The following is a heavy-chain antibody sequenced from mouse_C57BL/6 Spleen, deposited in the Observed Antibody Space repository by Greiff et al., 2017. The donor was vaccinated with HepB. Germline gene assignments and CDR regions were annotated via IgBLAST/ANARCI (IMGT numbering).Heavy chain of an antibody. J-gene: IGHJ4*01. CDR1: GYAFSSSW. CDR3: ARWPLYAMDY. Sequence: QVQLKQSGPELVKPGASVKISCKASGYAFSSSWMNWVKQRPGKGLEWIGRIYPGDGDTNYNGKFKGKATLTADKSSSTAYMQLSSLTSEDSAVYFCARWPLYAMDYWGQGTSVTVSS. CDR2: IYPGDGDT. D-gene: IGHD6-1*01. V-gene: IGHV1-82*01.